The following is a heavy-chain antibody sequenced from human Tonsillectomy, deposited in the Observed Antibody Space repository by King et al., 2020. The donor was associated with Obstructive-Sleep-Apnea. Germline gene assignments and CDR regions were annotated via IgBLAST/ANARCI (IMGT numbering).Heavy chain of an antibody. V-gene: IGHV4-59*01. J-gene: IGHJ6*02. CDR1: GGSISSYY. D-gene: IGHD5-18*01. CDR2: IYYSGST. CDR3: ARGAYVDTAMVTYSYGMDV. Sequence: VQLQESGPGLVKPSETLSLTCTVSGGSISSYYWSWIRQPPGKGLEWIGYIYYSGSTNYNPSLKSRVTISVDTSKNQFSLKLSSVTAADTAVYYCARGAYVDTAMVTYSYGMDVWGQGTTVTVSS.